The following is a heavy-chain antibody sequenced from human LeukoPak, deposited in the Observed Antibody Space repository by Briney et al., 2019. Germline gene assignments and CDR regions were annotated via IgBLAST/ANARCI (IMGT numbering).Heavy chain of an antibody. CDR1: GGSIISGDYH. CDR3: ARHSLVLRGYWYFDL. Sequence: SETLSLTCTVSGGSIISGDYHWSWVRQPPGKGLEWIGYILYSGSTYYNPSLVSRLTISVDTSKNQFSLKLSSVTAADTAVYYCARHSLVLRGYWYFDLWGRGTLVTVSS. CDR2: ILYSGST. V-gene: IGHV4-30-4*01. D-gene: IGHD2-21*01. J-gene: IGHJ2*01.